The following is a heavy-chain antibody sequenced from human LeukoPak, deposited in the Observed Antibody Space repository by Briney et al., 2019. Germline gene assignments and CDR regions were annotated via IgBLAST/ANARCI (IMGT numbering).Heavy chain of an antibody. CDR2: IIPIFGTA. CDR1: GGTFSSYG. V-gene: IGHV1-69*13. CDR3: ARDRGLVVVPAAIGWFDP. J-gene: IGHJ5*02. Sequence: ASVKVSCKASGGTFSSYGISWVRQAPGPGLEWMGGIIPIFGTANYAQKFQGRVTITADESTSTAYMELRSLRSEGTAVYYCARDRGLVVVPAAIGWFDPWGQGTLVTVSS. D-gene: IGHD2-2*02.